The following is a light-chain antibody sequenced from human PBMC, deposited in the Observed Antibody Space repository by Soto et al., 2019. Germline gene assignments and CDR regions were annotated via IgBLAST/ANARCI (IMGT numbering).Light chain of an antibody. Sequence: QTVVTQEPSFSVSPGGTVTLTCGLTSGSVSTTYYPSWYQQTPGQAPRTLIYSTNIRSSGVPDRFSGSILGNKAALTITGAQADEDADYHCMLYMGGGLVVFGGGTKLTVL. V-gene: IGLV8-61*01. CDR2: STN. J-gene: IGLJ2*01. CDR3: MLYMGGGLVV. CDR1: SGSVSTTYY.